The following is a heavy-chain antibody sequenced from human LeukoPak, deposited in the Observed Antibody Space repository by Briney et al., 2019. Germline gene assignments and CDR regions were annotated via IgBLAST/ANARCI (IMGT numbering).Heavy chain of an antibody. J-gene: IGHJ4*02. CDR1: GFSFDTYE. CDR2: IASSGTTI. V-gene: IGHV3-48*03. Sequence: GGSLRLSCAASGFSFDTYEMNWVRQAPGKGLEWISYIASSGTTIYYADSVQGRFTISRDNARNSLYLQMNSLRVEGTAVYYCARGGWHYVFNYWGQGTLVTVSS. CDR3: ARGGWHYVFNY. D-gene: IGHD6-19*01.